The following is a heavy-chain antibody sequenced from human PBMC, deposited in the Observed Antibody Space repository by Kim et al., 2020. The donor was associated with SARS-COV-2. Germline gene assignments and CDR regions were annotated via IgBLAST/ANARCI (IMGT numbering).Heavy chain of an antibody. D-gene: IGHD2-2*01. CDR2: INAGNGNT. CDR1: GYTFTSYA. Sequence: ASVKVSCKASGYTFTSYAMHWVRQAPGQRLEWMGWINAGNGNTKYSQKFQGRVTITRDTSASTAYMELSSLRSEDTAVYYCARGRWGIVVVPAAIAVFDYWGQGTLVTVSS. V-gene: IGHV1-3*01. J-gene: IGHJ4*02. CDR3: ARGRWGIVVVPAAIAVFDY.